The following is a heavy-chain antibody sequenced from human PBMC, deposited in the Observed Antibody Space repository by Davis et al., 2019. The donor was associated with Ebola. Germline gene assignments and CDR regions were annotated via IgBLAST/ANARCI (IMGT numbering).Heavy chain of an antibody. D-gene: IGHD4-11*01. CDR2: IISNSGGT. CDR3: ARGHNYAHEY. CDR1: GYTFTGYN. V-gene: IGHV1-2*06. J-gene: IGHJ4*02. Sequence: ASVKVSCKAPGYTFTGYNMHWVRQAPGQGLEWMGRIISNSGGTNYAQKFQGRVTMTRDTSISTAYMELSSLRYDDTADYYCARGHNYAHEYWGQGTLVTVSS.